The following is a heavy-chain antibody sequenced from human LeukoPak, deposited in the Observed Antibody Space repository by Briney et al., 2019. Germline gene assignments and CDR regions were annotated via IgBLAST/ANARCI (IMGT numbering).Heavy chain of an antibody. CDR1: GGTFSSYA. CDR3: ARDRVAVAGPFDY. CDR2: IIPILGIA. J-gene: IGHJ4*02. V-gene: IGHV1-69*04. Sequence: SVKVSCKASGGTFSSYAISWVRQAPGQGLEWMGRIIPILGIANYAQMFQGRVTITADKSTSTAYMELSSLRSEDTAVYYCARDRVAVAGPFDYWGQGTLVTVSS. D-gene: IGHD6-19*01.